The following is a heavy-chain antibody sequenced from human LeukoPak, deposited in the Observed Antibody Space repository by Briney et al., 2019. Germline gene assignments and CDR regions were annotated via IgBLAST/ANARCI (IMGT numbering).Heavy chain of an antibody. D-gene: IGHD2-15*01. Sequence: PGGSLRLSCAASGFTFSTYWMTWVRQAPGKGPEWVANIKQDGSEKYYVDSVKGRFSISRDNAKNSLYLQMNSLRAEDTAVYYCARDPSYYCSGGSCPYYFDYWGQGTLVTVSS. V-gene: IGHV3-7*01. CDR2: IKQDGSEK. CDR3: ARDPSYYCSGGSCPYYFDY. J-gene: IGHJ4*02. CDR1: GFTFSTYW.